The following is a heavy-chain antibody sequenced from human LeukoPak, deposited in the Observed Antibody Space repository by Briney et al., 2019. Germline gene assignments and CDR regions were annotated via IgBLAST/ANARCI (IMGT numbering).Heavy chain of an antibody. CDR2: IYSGGDT. J-gene: IGHJ4*02. CDR1: GFTVSSNY. D-gene: IGHD1-7*01. CDR3: AAKVELRSNGPYFNS. Sequence: GGSLRLSCAPSGFTVSSNYMSWVRHGPGRGLEWVSVIYSGGDTFYADSVKGRFAISRDNSKNTLYLQMNSLRAEDTAVYYCAAKVELRSNGPYFNSWGQGTLVTVSS. V-gene: IGHV3-53*01.